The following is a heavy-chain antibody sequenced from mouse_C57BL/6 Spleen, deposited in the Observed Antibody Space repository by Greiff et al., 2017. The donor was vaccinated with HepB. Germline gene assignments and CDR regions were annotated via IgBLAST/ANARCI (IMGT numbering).Heavy chain of an antibody. CDR3: SRDRDYYDYYGFAY. CDR1: GYSITSGYY. Sequence: EVQLQESGPGLVKPSQSLSLTCSVTGYSITSGYYWNLIRQFPGNKLEWMGYISYGGSNNYNPSLKNRISITRDTSKNQFFLKLNSVTTEDTATYYWSRDRDYYDYYGFAYWGQGTLVTVSA. V-gene: IGHV3-6*01. D-gene: IGHD2-3*01. J-gene: IGHJ3*01. CDR2: ISYGGSN.